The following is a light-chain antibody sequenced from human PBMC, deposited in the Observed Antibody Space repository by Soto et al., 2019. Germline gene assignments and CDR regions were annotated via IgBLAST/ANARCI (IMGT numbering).Light chain of an antibody. CDR2: DAD. V-gene: IGKV3-11*01. CDR3: QQRSNWPLT. Sequence: EIVLTQSPATLSLSPGERATLSCRASQCVNSYVAWHQQKPGQAPRLILYDADNRVPGIPARFSGSGSGTVYTLTIGRLEPEDFAVYYCQQRSNWPLTFGGGTKVEIK. J-gene: IGKJ4*01. CDR1: QCVNSY.